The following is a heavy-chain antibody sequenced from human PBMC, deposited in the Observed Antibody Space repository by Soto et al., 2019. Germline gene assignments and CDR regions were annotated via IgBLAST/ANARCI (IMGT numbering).Heavy chain of an antibody. V-gene: IGHV3-23*01. CDR1: GFTFSIFA. J-gene: IGHJ4*02. CDR3: AKEVSLGSTVDLGY. Sequence: QPGASQRLSCAASGFTFSIFAMSWVRQFPGKGLEWVSTISGSGGSTYYADAVKGRFSISRDNSMGTLYLQMKSLRVEDTAIYYCAKEVSLGSTVDLGYWGQGTLVTVSS. CDR2: ISGSGGST. D-gene: IGHD7-27*01.